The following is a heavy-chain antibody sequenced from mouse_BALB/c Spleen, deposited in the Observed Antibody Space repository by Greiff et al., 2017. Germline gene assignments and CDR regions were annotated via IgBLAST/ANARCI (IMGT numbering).Heavy chain of an antibody. CDR1: GFTFTDYY. CDR3: ARAYYGSSPWFAY. J-gene: IGHJ3*01. D-gene: IGHD1-1*01. Sequence: EVKVVESGGGLVQPGGSLRLSCATSGFTFTDYYMSWVRQPPGKALEWLGFIRNKANGYTTEYSASVKGRFTISRDNSQSILYLQMNTLRAEDSATYYCARAYYGSSPWFAYWGQGTLVTVSA. CDR2: IRNKANGYTT. V-gene: IGHV7-3*02.